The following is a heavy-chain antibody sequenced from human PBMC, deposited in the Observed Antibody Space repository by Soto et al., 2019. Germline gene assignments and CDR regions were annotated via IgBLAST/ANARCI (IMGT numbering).Heavy chain of an antibody. V-gene: IGHV1-2*02. D-gene: IGHD6-19*01. Sequence: QVQLVQSGAEVKKPGASVKVSCKASGYTFTGYYMHWVRQAPGQGLEWMGWINPNSGDTNYAQKFQGRVTMTRDTSISTAYMELSRLRSDDTAVYYCASASGWPYYYYYGMDVWGQGTTVTVSS. CDR1: GYTFTGYY. J-gene: IGHJ6*02. CDR2: INPNSGDT. CDR3: ASASGWPYYYYYGMDV.